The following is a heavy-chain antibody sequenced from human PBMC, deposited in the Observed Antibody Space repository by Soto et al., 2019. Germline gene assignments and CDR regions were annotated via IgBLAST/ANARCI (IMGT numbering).Heavy chain of an antibody. J-gene: IGHJ4*02. CDR3: ARFATLAALDY. CDR1: EFTFGGYS. CDR2: ISSSSSYI. Sequence: PGGSLRVSCGAAEFTFGGYSGNWVRQAPGKGLEWVSSISSSSSYIYYADSVKGRFTISRDNAKNSLYLQMNSLRAEDTAVYYCARFATLAALDYWGQGTLVTVSS. V-gene: IGHV3-21*01. D-gene: IGHD6-13*01.